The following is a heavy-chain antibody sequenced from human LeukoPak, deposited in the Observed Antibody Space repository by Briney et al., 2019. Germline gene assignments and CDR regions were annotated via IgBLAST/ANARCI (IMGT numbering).Heavy chain of an antibody. J-gene: IGHJ3*02. CDR2: VNHLGFT. Sequence: KPSETLSLTCAVYGGSFNDYYWSWIRQPPGKRLEWIGEVNHLGFTHRNPSLQSRVTISADSSKNQFSLTMTSVTAADTALYYCARHYSSGYYLDAFDIWGQGTMVTVSS. V-gene: IGHV4-34*01. D-gene: IGHD3-22*01. CDR1: GGSFNDYY. CDR3: ARHYSSGYYLDAFDI.